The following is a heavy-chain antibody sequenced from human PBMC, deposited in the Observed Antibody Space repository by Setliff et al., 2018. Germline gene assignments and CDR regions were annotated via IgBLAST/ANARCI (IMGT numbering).Heavy chain of an antibody. V-gene: IGHV4-38-2*02. CDR3: ASGLNWLSSTEFDY. J-gene: IGHJ4*02. CDR2: IYYSGST. Sequence: SETLSLTCTVSGYSISSGYYWGWIRQPPGKGLEWIGRIYYSGSTYYNPSLKSRVTISLDTSKNQFSLKLTSVTAADTAVYYCASGLNWLSSTEFDYWGQGTLVTVSS. D-gene: IGHD1-20*01. CDR1: GYSISSGYY.